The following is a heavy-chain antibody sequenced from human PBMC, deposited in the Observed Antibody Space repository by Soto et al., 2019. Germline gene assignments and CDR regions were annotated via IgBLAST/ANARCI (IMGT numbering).Heavy chain of an antibody. Sequence: QLQLQESGPGLVKPSETVSLSCTVSGGSISSSIYYWGWIRQPPGKGLEWIGSIYYSGNTYYNPSLRSRVTISVYTSKNQFSLRLSSVTAADTAVYYCARQRGYFDYWAQGTLVTVSS. V-gene: IGHV4-39*01. CDR1: GGSISSSIYY. CDR2: IYYSGNT. J-gene: IGHJ4*02. CDR3: ARQRGYFDY.